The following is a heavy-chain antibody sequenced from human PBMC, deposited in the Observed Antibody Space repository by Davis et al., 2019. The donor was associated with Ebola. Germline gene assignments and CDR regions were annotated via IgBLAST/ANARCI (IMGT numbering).Heavy chain of an antibody. J-gene: IGHJ4*02. V-gene: IGHV1-2*06. Sequence: ASVKVSCKASGFRFTDYFIHWVRQAPGKGLEWMGRINPNSGGTNYAQKFQGRVTMTRDTSISTAYMELSRLRSDDTAVYYCVGGLDYWGQGTLVTVSS. D-gene: IGHD3-3*01. CDR2: INPNSGGT. CDR3: VGGLDY. CDR1: GFRFTDYF.